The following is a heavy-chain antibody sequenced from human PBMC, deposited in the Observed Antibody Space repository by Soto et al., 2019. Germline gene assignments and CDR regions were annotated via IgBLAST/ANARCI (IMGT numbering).Heavy chain of an antibody. J-gene: IGHJ2*01. CDR1: GYTFTSYD. CDR2: MNPNSGDT. V-gene: IGHV1-8*01. D-gene: IGHD3-10*01. CDR3: AKNRGPGSYTNWSFDV. Sequence: ASVKVSCKASGYTFTSYDINWVRQATGQGLEWMGWMNPNSGDTGYAQNFQGRVTMTRNTLYLQMNSLRAEDTAIYFCAKNRGPGSYTNWSFDVWGRGTLVTVSS.